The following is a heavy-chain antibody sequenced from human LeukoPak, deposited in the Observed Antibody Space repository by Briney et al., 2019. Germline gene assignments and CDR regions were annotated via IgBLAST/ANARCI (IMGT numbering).Heavy chain of an antibody. CDR1: EFTFSSYA. J-gene: IGHJ4*02. D-gene: IGHD6-6*01. Sequence: GGSLRLSCAASEFTFSSYAMNWVRQAPGKGLEWVSAISGSGGRTFYADSVEGRFTISRDNAKNSLYLQMNSLRAEDTAIYYCARRRSSSSFSTSDYWGQGTLVTVSS. V-gene: IGHV3-23*01. CDR2: ISGSGGRT. CDR3: ARRRSSSSFSTSDY.